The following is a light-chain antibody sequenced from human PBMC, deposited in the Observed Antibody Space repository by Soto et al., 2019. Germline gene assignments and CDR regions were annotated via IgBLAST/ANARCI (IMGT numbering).Light chain of an antibody. CDR2: GVS. J-gene: IGKJ1*01. Sequence: EILLTQSPGTPSLSPGETGTLSCRASQSLTSSYLAWYQQRPGQAPSLLIYGVSSRATGIPDRFSGSGSGTDFNLTITRLEAEDFAVYYCQHYGYSPWTFGQGTKVDIK. CDR3: QHYGYSPWT. CDR1: QSLTSSY. V-gene: IGKV3-20*01.